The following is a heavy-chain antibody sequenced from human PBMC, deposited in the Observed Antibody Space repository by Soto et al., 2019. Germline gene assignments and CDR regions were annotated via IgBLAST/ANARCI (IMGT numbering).Heavy chain of an antibody. CDR1: GFTFSSYS. J-gene: IGHJ5*02. D-gene: IGHD2-2*01. Sequence: GGSLRLSCAASGFTFSSYSMNWVRQAPGKGLEWVSSISSSSSYIYYADSVKGRFTISRDNAKNSLYLQMNSLRAEDTAVYYCARDPSKYQLPLNWFDPWGQGTPVTVSS. CDR3: ARDPSKYQLPLNWFDP. V-gene: IGHV3-21*01. CDR2: ISSSSSYI.